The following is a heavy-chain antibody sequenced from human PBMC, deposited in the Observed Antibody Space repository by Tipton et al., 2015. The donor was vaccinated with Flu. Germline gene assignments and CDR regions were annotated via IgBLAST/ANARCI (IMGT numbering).Heavy chain of an antibody. CDR1: GRSVSGHY. CDR2: INHSGRT. V-gene: IGHV4-34*01. Sequence: TLSLTCAVYGRSVSGHYWSWIRQPPGKGLEWIGEINHSGRTNYNPSLKSRVTISVDTSKNQFSLKPSSVNAADTAVYYCARHGGYYFDYWGQGTLVTVSS. CDR3: ARHGGYYFDY. J-gene: IGHJ4*02. D-gene: IGHD4-23*01.